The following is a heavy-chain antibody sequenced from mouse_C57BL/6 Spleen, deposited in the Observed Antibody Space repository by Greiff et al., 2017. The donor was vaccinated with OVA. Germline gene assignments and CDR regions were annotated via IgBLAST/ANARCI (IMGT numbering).Heavy chain of an antibody. CDR1: GFNIKDDY. D-gene: IGHD2-3*01. CDR2: IDPENGDT. Sequence: VHVKQSGAELVRPGASVKLSCTASGFNIKDDYMHWVKQRPEQGLEWIGWIDPENGDTEYASKFQGKATITADTSSNTAYLQLSSLTSEDTAVYYCTTDGHFDYWGQGTTLTVSS. CDR3: TTDGHFDY. J-gene: IGHJ2*01. V-gene: IGHV14-4*01.